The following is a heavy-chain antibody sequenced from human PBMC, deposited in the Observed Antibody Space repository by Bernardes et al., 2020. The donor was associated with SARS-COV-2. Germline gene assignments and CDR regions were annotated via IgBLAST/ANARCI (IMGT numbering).Heavy chain of an antibody. CDR1: GFNFDDYA. J-gene: IGHJ4*02. CDR3: AKTVWDWNDHYFDY. Sequence: GRSLRLSCVASGFNFDDYAMHWVRQVPGKGLEWVSAISGSGGSTYYADSVKGRFTISRDNSKNTLYLQMNSLRAEDTAVYYCAKTVWDWNDHYFDYWGQGTLVTVSS. D-gene: IGHD1-1*01. V-gene: IGHV3-23*01. CDR2: ISGSGGST.